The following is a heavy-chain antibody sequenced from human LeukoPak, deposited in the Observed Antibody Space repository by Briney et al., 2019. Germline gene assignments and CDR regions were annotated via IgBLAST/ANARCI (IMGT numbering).Heavy chain of an antibody. CDR2: IYSGGTT. V-gene: IGHV3-66*01. Sequence: GGSLRLSCAASGITVSSNIMNWVRQAPGKGLEWVSVIYSGGTTYYADSVKGRFTISRDNSYKTLYLQMNTLRAEDTAVYYCARDPGGWYYFDYWGQGTLVTVSS. J-gene: IGHJ4*02. CDR3: ARDPGGWYYFDY. CDR1: GITVSSNI. D-gene: IGHD2-15*01.